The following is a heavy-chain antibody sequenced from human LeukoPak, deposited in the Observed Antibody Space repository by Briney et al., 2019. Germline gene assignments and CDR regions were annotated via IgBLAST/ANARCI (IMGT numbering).Heavy chain of an antibody. CDR2: IKPGGNEK. V-gene: IGHV3-7*03. J-gene: IGHJ3*01. Sequence: GLEWVANIKPGGNEKYYVDSVKGRFTISRDNVKNSLYLQMNSLRAEDTAIYYCATFRFLGNWGQGTMVTVSP. D-gene: IGHD3-3*01. CDR3: ATFRFLGN.